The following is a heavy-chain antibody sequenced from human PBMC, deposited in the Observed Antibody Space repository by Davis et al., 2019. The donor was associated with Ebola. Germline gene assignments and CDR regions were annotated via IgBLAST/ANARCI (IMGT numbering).Heavy chain of an antibody. CDR3: ARAPRWYYDSSGYFDY. J-gene: IGHJ4*02. CDR1: GGSLSSSSYY. V-gene: IGHV4-39*07. D-gene: IGHD3-22*01. CDR2: IYYSGST. Sequence: SETLSLTCTVSGGSLSSSSYYWGWIRQPPGKGLEWIGSIYYSGSTWYNPSLKSRVTISVDRSKNQFSLKLSSVTAADTAVYYCARAPRWYYDSSGYFDYWGQGTLVTVSS.